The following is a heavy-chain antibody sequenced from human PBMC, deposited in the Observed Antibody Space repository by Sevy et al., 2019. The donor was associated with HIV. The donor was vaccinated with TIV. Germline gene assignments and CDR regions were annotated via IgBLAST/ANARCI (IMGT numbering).Heavy chain of an antibody. D-gene: IGHD3-9*01. V-gene: IGHV3-30*18. CDR3: AKDFTGYNGMDV. CDR1: GITFSTSG. J-gene: IGHJ6*02. CDR2: ISYHGRDK. Sequence: GGSLRLSCVVSGITFSTSGMHWVRQAPGKGLEWVAVISYHGRDKFYADSVKGRSTISRDNSKNILYLQMISLRAEDTAVYYCAKDFTGYNGMDVWGLGTMVTVSS.